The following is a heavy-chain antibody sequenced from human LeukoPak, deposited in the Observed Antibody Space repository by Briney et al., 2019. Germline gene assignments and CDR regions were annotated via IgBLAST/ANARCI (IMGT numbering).Heavy chain of an antibody. Sequence: PGGSLRLSCAASGFTFSSYWMSWVRQAPGKGLEWVSGISWNSDTLIYADSVKGRFTISRDNAKNSLYLQMNSLRAEDMALYYCTRRFSAWAFDIWGQGTMVTVSS. CDR1: GFTFSSYW. V-gene: IGHV3-9*03. D-gene: IGHD3-16*01. CDR2: ISWNSDTL. J-gene: IGHJ3*02. CDR3: TRRFSAWAFDI.